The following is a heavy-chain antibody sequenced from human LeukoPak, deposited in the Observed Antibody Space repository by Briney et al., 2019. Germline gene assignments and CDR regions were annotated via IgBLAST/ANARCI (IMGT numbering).Heavy chain of an antibody. CDR3: ARDLYCSGGSCYARGFDP. CDR2: IYYSGST. D-gene: IGHD2-15*01. Sequence: SETLSLTCTVSGGSISNYFWSWIRQPPGKGLEWIGCIYYSGSTNYNPSLKSRVTISVDTSKNQFSLKLRSVTAADTAVYYCARDLYCSGGSCYARGFDPWGQGTLVTVSS. CDR1: GGSISNYF. J-gene: IGHJ5*02. V-gene: IGHV4-59*01.